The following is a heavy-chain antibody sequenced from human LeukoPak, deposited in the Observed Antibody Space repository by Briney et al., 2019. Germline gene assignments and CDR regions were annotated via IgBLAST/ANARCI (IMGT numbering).Heavy chain of an antibody. D-gene: IGHD3-22*01. CDR1: GYTLTELS. Sequence: ASVKVSCKVSGYTLTELSMHWVRQAPGKGLEWMGGFDPEDGETIYAQKFQGRVTMTEDTSTDTAYMELSSLRSKDTAVYYCATSLYYYDSSGYYGYWGQGTLVTVSS. CDR3: ATSLYYYDSSGYYGY. CDR2: FDPEDGET. J-gene: IGHJ4*02. V-gene: IGHV1-24*01.